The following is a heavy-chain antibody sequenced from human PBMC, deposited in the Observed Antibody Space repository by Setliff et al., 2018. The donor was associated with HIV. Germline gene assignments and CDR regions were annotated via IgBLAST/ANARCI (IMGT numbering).Heavy chain of an antibody. V-gene: IGHV3-13*01. CDR3: ARGGRLQYFDWPSYAMDV. CDR1: TFTFNTYD. J-gene: IGHJ6*02. Sequence: GGSLRLSCAASTFTFNTYDMHWVRQATGKGLEWVSAIGTAGDTYYSDSVKGRFTVSRENAKNSLYLQMNSLRAGDTAVYYCARGGRLQYFDWPSYAMDVWGQGTTVTVSS. CDR2: IGTAGDT. D-gene: IGHD3-9*01.